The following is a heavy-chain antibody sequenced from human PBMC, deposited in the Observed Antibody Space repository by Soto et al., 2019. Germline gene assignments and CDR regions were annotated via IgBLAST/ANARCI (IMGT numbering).Heavy chain of an antibody. CDR3: ARVASIGGEDY. CDR1: GFTFSSYS. CDR2: ISSRRSGTTTI. Sequence: EVQLVESGGGLVKPGGSLRLSCAASGFTFSSYSMNWVRQAPGKGLEWVSHISSRRSGTTTIQYADSVKGRFTISRDNDANSLFLQMNSLRDEDTAVYYCARVASIGGEDYWGQGTLVAVSS. V-gene: IGHV3-48*02. J-gene: IGHJ4*02. D-gene: IGHD3-16*01.